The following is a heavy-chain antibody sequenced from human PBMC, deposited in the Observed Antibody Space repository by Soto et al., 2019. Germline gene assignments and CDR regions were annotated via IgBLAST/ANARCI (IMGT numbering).Heavy chain of an antibody. CDR3: ARGWWEREGYVIDV. Sequence: QVQLQESGPGLVQPSKTLSLTCTVSGGSISSYYWSWIRQPPGKELQYIGYIYYSGSTNYNPSLKSRGTISDEASPNQFSLTLSYVTAADTAVYYFARGWWEREGYVIDVWGQGTTVTVSS. D-gene: IGHD1-26*01. V-gene: IGHV4-59*08. J-gene: IGHJ6*02. CDR1: GGSISSYY. CDR2: IYYSGST.